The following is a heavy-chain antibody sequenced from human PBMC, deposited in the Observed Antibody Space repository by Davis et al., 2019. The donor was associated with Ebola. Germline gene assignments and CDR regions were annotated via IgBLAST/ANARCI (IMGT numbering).Heavy chain of an antibody. D-gene: IGHD6-19*01. CDR2: ISSSSSYI. CDR1: GFTFSAYA. CDR3: ARDRIAVAGTGWFDP. Sequence: GGSLRLSCAASGFTFSAYAMHWVRQAPGKGLEWVSSISSSSSYIYYADSVKGRFTISRDNAKNSLYLQMNSLRAEDTAVYYCARDRIAVAGTGWFDPWGQGTLVTVSS. V-gene: IGHV3-21*01. J-gene: IGHJ5*02.